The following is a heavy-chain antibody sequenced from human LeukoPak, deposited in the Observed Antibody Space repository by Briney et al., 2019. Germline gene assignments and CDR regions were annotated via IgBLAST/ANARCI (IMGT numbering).Heavy chain of an antibody. CDR2: ITTYNGNT. J-gene: IGHJ4*02. D-gene: IGHD6-19*01. CDR1: GGTFSSYA. V-gene: IGHV1-18*01. Sequence: ASVKVSCKASGGTFSSYAISWVRQAPGQGLEWMGWITTYNGNTNYAQKLQGRVTMTTDTSTSTAYMELRSLRSDDTAVYYCAKDDIAVAGTFDYWGQGTLVTVSS. CDR3: AKDDIAVAGTFDY.